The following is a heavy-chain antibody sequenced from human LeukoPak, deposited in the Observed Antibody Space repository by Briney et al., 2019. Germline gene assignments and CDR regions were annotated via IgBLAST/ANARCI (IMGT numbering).Heavy chain of an antibody. V-gene: IGHV3-11*04. CDR2: ISSSGSTI. CDR1: GFTFSDYY. CDR3: ARVSSTSCYRSNSSCPPDY. J-gene: IGHJ4*02. Sequence: GGSLRLSCAASGFTFSDYYMSWIRQAPGKGLEWVSYISSSGSTIYYADSVKGRFTISRDNAKNSLYLQMNSLRAEDTAVYYCARVSSTSCYRSNSSCPPDYWGQGTLVTVSS. D-gene: IGHD2-2*02.